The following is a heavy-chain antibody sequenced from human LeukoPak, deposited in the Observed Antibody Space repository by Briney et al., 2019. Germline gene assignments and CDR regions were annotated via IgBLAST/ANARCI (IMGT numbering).Heavy chain of an antibody. CDR1: GCSFSSYA. CDR2: INPFFGTA. Sequence: GASVKVSCKGSGCSFSSYAFSWVRQPPGQGLEWMGRINPFFGTANYAHKFQGRVMITTDEYTSTAYMELSSLRSEETAVHYCTRGEYYYDSSGHGDWGQGTLVTVSS. V-gene: IGHV1-69*05. J-gene: IGHJ4*02. D-gene: IGHD3-22*01. CDR3: TRGEYYYDSSGHGD.